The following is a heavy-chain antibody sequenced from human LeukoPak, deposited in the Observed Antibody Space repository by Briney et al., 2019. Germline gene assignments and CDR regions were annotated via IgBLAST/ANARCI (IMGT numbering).Heavy chain of an antibody. CDR1: GFTFSSNA. J-gene: IGHJ4*02. Sequence: TGGLLRLSCAASGFTFSSNAMAWVRQAPGKGLEWVSAIRGSDGATYYPDSVKGRFTISRDNAKNTLSPQMNSLRAEDTAVYYCAKDFPVSYWGQGTLVTVS. V-gene: IGHV3-23*01. CDR3: AKDFPVSY. CDR2: IRGSDGAT.